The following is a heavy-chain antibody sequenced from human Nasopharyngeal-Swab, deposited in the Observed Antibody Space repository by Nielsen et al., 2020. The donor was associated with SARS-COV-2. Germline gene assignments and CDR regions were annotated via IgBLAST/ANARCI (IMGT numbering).Heavy chain of an antibody. Sequence: LSLTCAASGFTFSSYSMSWPRQAPGKGLEWVSTITGNGDTTYYADSVKGRFTISRDNSENTVYLQMNSLRAEDTALYHCARPLSRDSTWTTEANWFDPWGQGTLVTVSS. J-gene: IGHJ5*02. CDR3: ARPLSRDSTWTTEANWFDP. D-gene: IGHD6-13*01. CDR1: GFTFSSYS. CDR2: ITGNGDTT. V-gene: IGHV3-23*01.